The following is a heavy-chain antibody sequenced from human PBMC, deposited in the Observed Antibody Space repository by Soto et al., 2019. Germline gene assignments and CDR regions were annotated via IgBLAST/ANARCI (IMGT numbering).Heavy chain of an antibody. V-gene: IGHV4-34*01. CDR1: GGSFSGYY. J-gene: IGHJ6*02. CDR2: INHSGST. Sequence: PSETLSLTCAVYGGSFSGYYWSWIRQPPGKGLEWIGEINHSGSTNYNPSLKSRVTISVDTSKNQFSLKLSSVTAADTAVYYCARVRKGPGAGYYYYGMDVWGQGTTVTVSS. CDR3: ARVRKGPGAGYYYYGMDV.